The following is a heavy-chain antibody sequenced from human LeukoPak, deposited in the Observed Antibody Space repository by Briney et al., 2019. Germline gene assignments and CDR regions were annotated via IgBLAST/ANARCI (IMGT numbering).Heavy chain of an antibody. CDR2: INHSGST. Sequence: SETLSLTCAVYGVSFSGYYWSWIRQPPGKGLEWIGEINHSGSTNYNPSLKSRVTISVDTSKNQFSLKLSSVTAADTAVYYCARGRYYDFWSGPYYYGMDVWGQGTTVTVSS. D-gene: IGHD3-3*01. CDR3: ARGRYYDFWSGPYYYGMDV. CDR1: GVSFSGYY. V-gene: IGHV4-34*01. J-gene: IGHJ6*02.